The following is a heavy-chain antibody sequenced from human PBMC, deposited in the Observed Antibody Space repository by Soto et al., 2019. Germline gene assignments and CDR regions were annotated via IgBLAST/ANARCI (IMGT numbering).Heavy chain of an antibody. Sequence: ASVKVSCKASGYTFRNFGISWVRQAPGQGLEWMGWISAYNANANYAQKFQGRLTMTADTSTSTAYMELRSLRSEDTAVYYCARVVTVFWSGYYFYYGMAVWGKGTTVTGSS. CDR3: ARVVTVFWSGYYFYYGMAV. D-gene: IGHD3-3*01. V-gene: IGHV1-18*01. J-gene: IGHJ6*04. CDR1: GYTFRNFG. CDR2: ISAYNANA.